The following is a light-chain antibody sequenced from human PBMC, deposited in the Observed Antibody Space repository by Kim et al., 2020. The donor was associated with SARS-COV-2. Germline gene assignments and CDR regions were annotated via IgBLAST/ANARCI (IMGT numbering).Light chain of an antibody. CDR1: SLRSYY. CDR2: GKN. J-gene: IGLJ2*01. V-gene: IGLV3-19*01. Sequence: ALGQTVRITGHGDSLRSYYASWFQQKPGHAPILVFYGKNNRPSGIPDRFSGSYSGNTASLTITAAQAEDEADYYCYSRESSGNHCIFGGGTQLTVL. CDR3: YSRESSGNHCI.